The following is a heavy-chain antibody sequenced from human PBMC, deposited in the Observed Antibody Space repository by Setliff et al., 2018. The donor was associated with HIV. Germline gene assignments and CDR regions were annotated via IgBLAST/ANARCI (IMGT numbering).Heavy chain of an antibody. V-gene: IGHV4-34*01. Sequence: KPSETLSLTCAVYGGSFSGYYWNWIRQSPGKGLEWIGEINHSGSTNYNPSLKSRITISVDTSKKQFSLKLNSVTAADTAVYYCARGPAEWQIVVVPAAHWYFDLWGRGTLVTVSS. CDR1: GGSFSGYY. J-gene: IGHJ2*01. CDR2: INHSGST. D-gene: IGHD2-2*01. CDR3: ARGPAEWQIVVVPAAHWYFDL.